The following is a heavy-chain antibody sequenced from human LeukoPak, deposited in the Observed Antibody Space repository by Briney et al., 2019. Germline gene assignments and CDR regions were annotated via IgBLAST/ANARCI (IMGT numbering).Heavy chain of an antibody. V-gene: IGHV5-51*01. CDR1: GYSFTSYW. J-gene: IGHJ4*02. Sequence: GESLKISCKGSGYSFTSYWIGWVRQMPGKGLEWMGIIYPGDSDTRYSPSFQGQVTISADKSNTTAYLQWSSLKASDTAIYYCARHSTSASGTYALGYWGQGTLVAVSS. CDR2: IYPGDSDT. CDR3: ARHSTSASGTYALGY. D-gene: IGHD3-10*01.